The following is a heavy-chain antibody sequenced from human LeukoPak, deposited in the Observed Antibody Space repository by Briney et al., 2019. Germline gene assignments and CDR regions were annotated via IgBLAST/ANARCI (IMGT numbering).Heavy chain of an antibody. CDR3: VAAAGYYFDY. Sequence: GGSLRLSCAASGFTFITYSMNWVRQAPGKGLEWVSSIDSTSTYIFYADSLKGRVTISRDNAKNSLILHINSLRAEDTAVYYCVAAAGYYFDYWGQGTLVTVSS. D-gene: IGHD6-25*01. CDR1: GFTFITYS. J-gene: IGHJ4*02. V-gene: IGHV3-21*01. CDR2: IDSTSTYI.